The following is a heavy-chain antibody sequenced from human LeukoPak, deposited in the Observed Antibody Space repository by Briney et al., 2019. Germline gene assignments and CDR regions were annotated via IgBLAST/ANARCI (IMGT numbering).Heavy chain of an antibody. D-gene: IGHD3-10*01. V-gene: IGHV3-11*01. CDR1: GFTFSDYY. Sequence: GGSLRLSCAASGFTFSDYYMSWIRQSPGKGLEWLSYIGGSGGDEHYADSVKGRFTISRDNAEKSLYLQMNSLRAEDTAVYYCAKPPTVLWFGEWVASETMDVWGKGTTVTVSS. CDR2: IGGSGGDE. J-gene: IGHJ6*03. CDR3: AKPPTVLWFGEWVASETMDV.